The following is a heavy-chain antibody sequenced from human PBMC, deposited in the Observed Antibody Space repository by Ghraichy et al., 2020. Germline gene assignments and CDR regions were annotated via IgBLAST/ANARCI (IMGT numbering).Heavy chain of an antibody. Sequence: ASVKVSCKTSGYSFTNYGITWVRQAPGQGLEWMGWITTSKGNTHSAQKLQGRVTMTTDTSTSTVYMELRSLTYDDTAVYYCARGINWLDPWGQGTLVTVSS. CDR2: ITTSKGNT. J-gene: IGHJ5*02. CDR1: GYSFTNYG. CDR3: ARGINWLDP. V-gene: IGHV1-18*04.